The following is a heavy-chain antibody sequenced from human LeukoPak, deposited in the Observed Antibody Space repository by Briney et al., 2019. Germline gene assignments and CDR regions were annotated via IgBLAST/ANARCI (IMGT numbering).Heavy chain of an antibody. CDR1: GFTFDDYA. D-gene: IGHD6-19*01. CDR3: AKDSVAVTGTGNIDY. CDR2: ISWDGGSS. Sequence: GGSLKLSCAASGFTFDDYAMHWVRQAPGKGLEWVSLISWDGGSSYYADSVKGRFTISRDNSKNSLYLQMNSLRAEDTALYYCAKDSVAVTGTGNIDYWGQGTLVTVSS. V-gene: IGHV3-43D*03. J-gene: IGHJ4*02.